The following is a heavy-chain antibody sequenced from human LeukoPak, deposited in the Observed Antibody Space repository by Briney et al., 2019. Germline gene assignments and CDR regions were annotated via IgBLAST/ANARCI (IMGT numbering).Heavy chain of an antibody. J-gene: IGHJ6*02. CDR3: ARAEPELISYYYGMDV. CDR2: ISSSSSYI. Sequence: GGSLRFSCAASGFTFSSYSMNWVRQAPGKGMEWVSSISSSSSYIYYADSVKGRFTISRDNVKNSLYLQMNSLRAEDTAVYYCARAEPELISYYYGMDVWGQGTTVTASS. D-gene: IGHD1-14*01. V-gene: IGHV3-21*01. CDR1: GFTFSSYS.